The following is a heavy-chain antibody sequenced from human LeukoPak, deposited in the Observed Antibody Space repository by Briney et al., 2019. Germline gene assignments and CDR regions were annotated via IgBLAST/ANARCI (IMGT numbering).Heavy chain of an antibody. CDR2: IYHSGST. J-gene: IGHJ3*02. CDR3: ARTSIAARRANAFDI. V-gene: IGHV4-30-2*01. Sequence: SETLSLTCAVSGGSISSGGYSWSWIRQPPGTGLEWIGYIYHSGSTYYNPSLKSRVTISVDRSKNQFSLKLSSVTAADTAVYYCARTSIAARRANAFDIWGQGTMVTVSS. D-gene: IGHD6-6*01. CDR1: GGSISSGGYS.